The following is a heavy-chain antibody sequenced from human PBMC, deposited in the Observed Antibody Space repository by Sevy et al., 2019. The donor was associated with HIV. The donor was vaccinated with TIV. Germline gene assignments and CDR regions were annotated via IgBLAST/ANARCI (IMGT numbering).Heavy chain of an antibody. J-gene: IGHJ4*02. CDR1: GYSFASHW. CDR2: IYTDDSAT. CDR3: ATSRSRYFDSSGYYIY. D-gene: IGHD3-22*01. V-gene: IGHV5-51*01. Sequence: GESLKISCTGSGYSFASHWIGWVRHMPGKGLEWMGIIYTDDSATRYSRSFQGQVTFSADKSISTAYLQWSSLKASDTAMYYCATSRSRYFDSSGYYIYWGQGTLVTVSS.